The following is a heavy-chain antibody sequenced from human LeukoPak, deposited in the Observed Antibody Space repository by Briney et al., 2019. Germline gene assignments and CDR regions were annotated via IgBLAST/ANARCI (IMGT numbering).Heavy chain of an antibody. Sequence: GACLRLSCAASGFSFSDYAMIWVRQAAGKGLEWVSAVSGGGGSRFYADSVKGRFTISRDNSKNTQFMQMTSLRADDTAVYYCVKSGSYPGGYYYYMDVWGKGTTVTVSS. D-gene: IGHD1-26*01. J-gene: IGHJ6*03. CDR2: VSGGGGSR. CDR1: GFSFSDYA. V-gene: IGHV3-23*01. CDR3: VKSGSYPGGYYYYMDV.